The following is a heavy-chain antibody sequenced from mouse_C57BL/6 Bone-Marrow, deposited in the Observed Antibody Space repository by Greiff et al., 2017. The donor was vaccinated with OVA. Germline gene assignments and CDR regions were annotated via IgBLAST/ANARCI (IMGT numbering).Heavy chain of an antibody. J-gene: IGHJ2*01. V-gene: IGHV1-76*01. Sequence: QVQLKESGAELVRPGASVKLSCKASGYTFTDYYINWVKQRPGQGLEWIARIYPGSGNTYYNEKFKGKATLTAEKSSSTAYMQLSSLTSEDSAVYFCARLPTGDWGQGTTLTVSS. CDR3: ARLPTGD. CDR1: GYTFTDYY. CDR2: IYPGSGNT. D-gene: IGHD4-1*01.